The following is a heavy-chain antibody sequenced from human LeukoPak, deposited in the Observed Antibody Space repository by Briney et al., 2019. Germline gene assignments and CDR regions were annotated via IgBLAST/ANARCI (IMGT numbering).Heavy chain of an antibody. CDR1: GFKFDEYV. Sequence: SGGSLRLSCEASGFKFDEYVMHWVRQAPGKGLEWVANIKQDGSEKYYVDSVKGRFTISRDNAKNSLYLQMNSLRAEDTAVYYCAREQGYSYGSMADYWGQGTLVTVSS. J-gene: IGHJ4*02. CDR2: IKQDGSEK. CDR3: AREQGYSYGSMADY. V-gene: IGHV3-7*01. D-gene: IGHD5-18*01.